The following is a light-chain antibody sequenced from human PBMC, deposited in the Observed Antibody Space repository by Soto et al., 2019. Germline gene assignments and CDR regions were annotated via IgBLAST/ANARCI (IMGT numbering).Light chain of an antibody. CDR3: MQATQFPYT. V-gene: IGKV2-24*01. CDR1: QSLVHNNGNTY. J-gene: IGKJ2*01. CDR2: EIS. Sequence: IVMTQTPLASPVTLGQPAPISCRSSQSLVHNNGNTYLSWLHQRPGQPPRLLIYEISNRFSGVPDRFSGSGAGADFTLRISRVAAEDVGVYYCMQATQFPYTFGQGTKLEIK.